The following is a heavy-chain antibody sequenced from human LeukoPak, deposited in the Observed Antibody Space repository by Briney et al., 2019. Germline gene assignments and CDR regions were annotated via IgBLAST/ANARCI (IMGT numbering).Heavy chain of an antibody. CDR3: ARHWLETTKTYSYWFDP. D-gene: IGHD1-1*01. J-gene: IGHJ5*02. Sequence: SETLSLTCTVAGDSINSHYWSWIRQPPGKGLEWNGFIFTGGTTNYHPSLKSQFTMSGDTSKNQVSLKLNAGNAADTAVYYCARHWLETTKTYSYWFDPWGQGTLVTVSS. V-gene: IGHV4-4*09. CDR2: IFTGGTT. CDR1: GDSINSHY.